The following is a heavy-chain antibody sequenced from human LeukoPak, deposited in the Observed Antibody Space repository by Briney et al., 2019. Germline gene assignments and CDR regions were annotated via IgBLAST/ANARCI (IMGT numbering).Heavy chain of an antibody. Sequence: PGGSLRLSCAASGFTFSSYGMHWVRQAPGKGLEGVAFIRYDGSNKYYADSVKGRFTISRDNAKNSLYLQMNSLRAEDTAVYYCAKDIRSGCYLCAFDIWGQGTRVTVSS. CDR1: GFTFSSYG. V-gene: IGHV3-30*02. CDR3: AKDIRSGCYLCAFDI. D-gene: IGHD6-19*01. CDR2: IRYDGSNK. J-gene: IGHJ3*02.